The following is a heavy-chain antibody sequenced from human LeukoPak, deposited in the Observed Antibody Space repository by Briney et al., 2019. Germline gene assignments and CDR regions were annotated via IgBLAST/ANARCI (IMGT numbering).Heavy chain of an antibody. D-gene: IGHD5-18*01. CDR3: ARQTNTAVIDY. V-gene: IGHV4-39*01. J-gene: IGHJ4*02. Sequence: SETLSLTCTVSGGSISSSSYYWGWIRQPPEKGLEWIGSIYYSGSTYYNPSLKSRVTISVDTSKNQFSLKLSSVTAADTAVYYCARQTNTAVIDYWGQGTLVTVSS. CDR2: IYYSGST. CDR1: GGSISSSSYY.